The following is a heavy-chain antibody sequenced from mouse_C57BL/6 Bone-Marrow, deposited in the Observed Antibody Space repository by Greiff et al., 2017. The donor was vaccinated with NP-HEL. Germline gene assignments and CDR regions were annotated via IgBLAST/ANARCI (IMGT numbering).Heavy chain of an antibody. CDR3: TLYDNYPFAY. J-gene: IGHJ3*01. CDR1: GYTFTDDY. D-gene: IGHD2-1*01. CDR2: IDPENGDT. V-gene: IGHV14-4*01. Sequence: EVQRVESGAELVRPGASVKLSCTASGYTFTDDYMHWVKQRPEQGLEWIGGIDPENGDTDYASKFKGKATLTADTSSTTAYLQLSSLTSEDSAVYYCTLYDNYPFAYWGQGTLVTVSA.